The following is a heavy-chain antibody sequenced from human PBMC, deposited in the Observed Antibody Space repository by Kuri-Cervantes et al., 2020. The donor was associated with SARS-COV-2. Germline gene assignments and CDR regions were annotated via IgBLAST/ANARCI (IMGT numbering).Heavy chain of an antibody. J-gene: IGHJ3*02. CDR2: ISSVSTTK. CDR3: ARARLEWLPDAFDI. D-gene: IGHD3-3*01. V-gene: IGHV3-48*04. CDR1: GFTFSAYN. Sequence: GGSLRLSCAASGFTFSAYNMNWVRQAPGKGLEWVSFISSVSTTKYYADSVMGRFTISRDNAKNSLYLQMNSLRAEDTAVYYCARARLEWLPDAFDIWGQGTMVTVSS.